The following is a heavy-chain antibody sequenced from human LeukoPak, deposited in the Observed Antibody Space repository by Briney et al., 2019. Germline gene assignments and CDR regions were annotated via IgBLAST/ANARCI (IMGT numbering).Heavy chain of an antibody. CDR1: GGSFSGYY. D-gene: IGHD5-12*01. J-gene: IGHJ5*02. V-gene: IGHV4-34*01. CDR2: INHSGST. Sequence: PSETLSLTCAVYGGSFSGYYWSWIRQPPGKGLEWIGEINHSGSTNYNPSLKSRVTISVDTSKNQFSLKLSSVTAADTAVYYCARATVRRLRERSKFDPWGQGTLVTVSS. CDR3: ARATVRRLRERSKFDP.